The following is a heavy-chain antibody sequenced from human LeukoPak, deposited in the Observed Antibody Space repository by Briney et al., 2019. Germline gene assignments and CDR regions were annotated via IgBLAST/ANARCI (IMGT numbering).Heavy chain of an antibody. CDR2: ISAYNGNT. V-gene: IGHV1-8*03. J-gene: IGHJ5*02. D-gene: IGHD2-2*01. CDR1: GDTFSSYA. CDR3: ARQGDQLLWDNWFDP. Sequence: VASVKVSCKASGDTFSSYAITWVRQAPGQGLEWMGWISAYNGNTNYAQKFQGRVTITRNTSISTAYMELSSLRFEDTAVYYCARQGDQLLWDNWFDPWGQGTLVTVSS.